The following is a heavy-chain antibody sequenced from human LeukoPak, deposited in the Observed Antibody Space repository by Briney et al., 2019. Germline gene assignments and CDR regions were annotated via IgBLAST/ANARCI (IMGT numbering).Heavy chain of an antibody. Sequence: GGSLRLSCAASGFTFSSYAMHWVRQAPGKGLEYVSAISSNGGSTYYANSVKGRSTISRDNSKNTLYLQMGSLRAEDMAVYYCARATVDYWPYYYYYGMDVWGQGTTVTVSS. CDR1: GFTFSSYA. CDR2: ISSNGGST. CDR3: ARATVDYWPYYYYYGMDV. J-gene: IGHJ6*02. D-gene: IGHD4-23*01. V-gene: IGHV3-64*01.